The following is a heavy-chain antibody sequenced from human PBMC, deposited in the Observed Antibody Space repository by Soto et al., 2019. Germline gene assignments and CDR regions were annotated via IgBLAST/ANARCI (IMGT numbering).Heavy chain of an antibody. CDR3: ASGIQLWLRRISNGYSG. J-gene: IGHJ4*02. CDR2: IIPMFGTA. V-gene: IGHV1-69*12. CDR1: GGTFSTYA. Sequence: QVQLVQSGAEVKKPESSVKVSCKAPGGTFSTYAISWVRQAPGQGLEWMGGIIPMFGTANYAQRFQDRVTITADESTNTVSMELSILRSEDTAVYFCASGIQLWLRRISNGYSGWSQGTLVTVSS. D-gene: IGHD5-18*01.